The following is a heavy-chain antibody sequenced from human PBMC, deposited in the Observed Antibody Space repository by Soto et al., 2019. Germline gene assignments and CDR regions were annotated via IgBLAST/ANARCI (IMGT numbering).Heavy chain of an antibody. CDR1: GFTFSNYD. CDR3: AREYYYGMDV. Sequence: GSLRHSCAASGFTFSNYDIHWVRQTTGKGLEWVSAIGTAGDTYYPGSVKGRFTISRENAKNSLYLQMNSLRAEDTAVYYCAREYYYGMDVWGQGTTVIVFS. V-gene: IGHV3-13*01. J-gene: IGHJ6*01. CDR2: IGTAGDT.